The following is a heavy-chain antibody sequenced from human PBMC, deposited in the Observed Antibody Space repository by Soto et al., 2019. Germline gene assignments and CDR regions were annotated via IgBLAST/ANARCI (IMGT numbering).Heavy chain of an antibody. J-gene: IGHJ5*02. V-gene: IGHV4-34*01. CDR3: ARGGIAARRNWFDP. D-gene: IGHD6-6*01. CDR1: GGSFSGYY. Sequence: SETLSLTCAVYGGSFSGYYWSWIRQPPGKGLEWIGEINHSGSTNYNPSLKSRVAISVDTSKNQFSLKLSSVTAADTAVYYCARGGIAARRNWFDPWGQGTLVTVSS. CDR2: INHSGST.